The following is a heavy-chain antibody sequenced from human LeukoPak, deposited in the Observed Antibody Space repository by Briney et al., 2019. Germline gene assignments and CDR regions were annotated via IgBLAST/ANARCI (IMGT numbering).Heavy chain of an antibody. D-gene: IGHD6-13*01. CDR2: IIPIFGTA. CDR3: ATLSSWISPYYYYMGV. V-gene: IGHV1-69*01. Sequence: GGSLRLSCAASGFTFSSYAISWVRQAPGQGLEWMGGIIPIFGTANYAQKFQGRVTITADESTSTAYMELSSLRSEDTAVYYCATLSSWISPYYYYMGVWGKGTTVTVSS. J-gene: IGHJ6*03. CDR1: GFTFSSYA.